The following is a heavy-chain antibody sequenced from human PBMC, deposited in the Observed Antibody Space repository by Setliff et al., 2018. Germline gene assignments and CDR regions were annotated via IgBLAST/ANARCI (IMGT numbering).Heavy chain of an antibody. Sequence: ASVKVSCKSSGYTFTSYYMHWVRQAPGQGLEWMGIINPSGGSTSYAQKFQGRVTMTRETSTSTAYMELSSLRSEDTAVYYCARDLKRSGYYDSSGYYYWGQGTLVTVSS. CDR3: ARDLKRSGYYDSSGYYY. V-gene: IGHV1-46*01. CDR2: INPSGGST. D-gene: IGHD3-22*01. CDR1: GYTFTSYY. J-gene: IGHJ4*02.